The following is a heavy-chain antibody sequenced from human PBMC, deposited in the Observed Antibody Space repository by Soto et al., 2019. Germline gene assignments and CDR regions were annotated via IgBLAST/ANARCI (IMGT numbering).Heavy chain of an antibody. D-gene: IGHD2-2*01. J-gene: IGHJ3*02. CDR3: ARAVVVVPADNAFDI. Sequence: SETLSLTCTFSGGSISSYYWSLIRQPPGKGLEWIGYIYYSGSTNYNPSLKSRVTISVDTSKNQFSLKLSSVTAADTAVYYCARAVVVVPADNAFDIWGQGTMVTVSS. V-gene: IGHV4-59*01. CDR2: IYYSGST. CDR1: GGSISSYY.